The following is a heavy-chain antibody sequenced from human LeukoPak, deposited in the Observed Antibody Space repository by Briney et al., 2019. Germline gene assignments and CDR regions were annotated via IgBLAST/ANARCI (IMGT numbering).Heavy chain of an antibody. CDR3: AKGLWFGDAYYYYGMDV. CDR1: GFTFGAYT. CDR2: ISWDGGST. J-gene: IGHJ6*02. D-gene: IGHD3-10*01. Sequence: GGSLRLSCAASGFTFGAYTMHWVRQAPGKGLEWVSLISWDGGSTYYADSVEGRFTISRDNSKNSLYLQMSSLRTEDTALYYCAKGLWFGDAYYYYGMDVWGQGTTVTVSS. V-gene: IGHV3-43*01.